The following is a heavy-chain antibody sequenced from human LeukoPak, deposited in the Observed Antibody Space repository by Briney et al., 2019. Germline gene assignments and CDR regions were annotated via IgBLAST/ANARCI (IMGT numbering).Heavy chain of an antibody. CDR2: IKQDGSEK. V-gene: IGHV3-7*03. D-gene: IGHD6-19*01. J-gene: IGHJ4*02. Sequence: GGSLRLSCAASGFTFSSYWMSWVRQAPGKGLEWVANIKQDGSEKYYVDSVKGRFTISRDNAKNSLYLQMNSLRAEDTAVYYCARLASSGRPGYFDYWGQGTLVTVSS. CDR1: GFTFSSYW. CDR3: ARLASSGRPGYFDY.